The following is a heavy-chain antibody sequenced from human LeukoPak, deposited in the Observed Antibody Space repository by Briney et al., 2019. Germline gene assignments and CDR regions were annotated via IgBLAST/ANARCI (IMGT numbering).Heavy chain of an antibody. CDR3: ARGAVVPAAMEYYFDY. J-gene: IGHJ4*02. CDR1: GYSISNGYH. Sequence: SETLSPTCTVSGYSISNGYHWGWIRQPPGKGLEWIGNIYRSGSTYYNPSLKSRVSISVDTSKNQFSLKLSSVTAEDTAVYYCARGAVVPAAMEYYFDYWGQGTLVTVSS. D-gene: IGHD2-2*01. V-gene: IGHV4-38-2*02. CDR2: IYRSGST.